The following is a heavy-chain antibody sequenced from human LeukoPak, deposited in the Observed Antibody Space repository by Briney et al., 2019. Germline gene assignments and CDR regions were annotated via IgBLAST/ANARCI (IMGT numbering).Heavy chain of an antibody. V-gene: IGHV4-39*07. Sequence: PSETLSLTCAVSGGSISSNSYYWGWNRQPTGKGLEWIGSIYYSGSTYSNPSLKSRVTISVDTSKNQFSLKLSSVTAADTAVYYCARKAGLKIAPNITMIVVGYYYYYMDVWGKGTTVTVSS. J-gene: IGHJ6*03. CDR3: ARKAGLKIAPNITMIVVGYYYYYMDV. CDR1: GGSISSNSYY. CDR2: IYYSGST. D-gene: IGHD3-22*01.